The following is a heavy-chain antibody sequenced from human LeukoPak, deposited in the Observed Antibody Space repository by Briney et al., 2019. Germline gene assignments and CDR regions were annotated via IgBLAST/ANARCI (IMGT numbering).Heavy chain of an antibody. CDR1: GGSFSDYY. J-gene: IGHJ4*02. CDR3: ARDNLYSYCSSTSCQYYFDY. D-gene: IGHD2-2*01. CDR2: INHSGST. V-gene: IGHV4-34*01. Sequence: SETLSLTCAVYGGSFSDYYWSWIRQPPGKGLEWIGEINHSGSTNYNPSLKSRVTISVDTSKNQFSLKLSSVTAADTAVYYCARDNLYSYCSSTSCQYYFDYWGQGTLVTVSS.